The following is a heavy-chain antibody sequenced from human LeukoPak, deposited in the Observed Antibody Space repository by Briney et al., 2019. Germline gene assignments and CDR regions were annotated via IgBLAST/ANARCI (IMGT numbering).Heavy chain of an antibody. D-gene: IGHD3-16*01. CDR1: GGSISTYY. Sequence: SETLSLTCTVSGGSISTYYWNWIRQPAGKGLEWIGRMYGGGATRYNPSLGSRVTMSVDTSKNQVSLKLTSVTAADTAVYFCVRDQSGSGGHNNDAFDIWGQGTMV. CDR3: VRDQSGSGGHNNDAFDI. J-gene: IGHJ3*02. CDR2: MYGGGAT. V-gene: IGHV4-4*07.